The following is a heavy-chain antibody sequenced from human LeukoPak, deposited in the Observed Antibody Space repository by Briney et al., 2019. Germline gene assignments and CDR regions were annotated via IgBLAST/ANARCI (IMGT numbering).Heavy chain of an antibody. CDR3: AKQWTYYYGSGSYSH. D-gene: IGHD3-10*01. V-gene: IGHV3-30-3*02. J-gene: IGHJ4*02. CDR2: ISYDGSNK. Sequence: PGGSLRLSCAASGLTFSSYAMHWVRQAPGKGLEWVAVISYDGSNKYYADSVKGRFTISRDNSKNTLYLQMNSLRAEDTAVYYCAKQWTYYYGSGSYSHWGQGTLVTVSS. CDR1: GLTFSSYA.